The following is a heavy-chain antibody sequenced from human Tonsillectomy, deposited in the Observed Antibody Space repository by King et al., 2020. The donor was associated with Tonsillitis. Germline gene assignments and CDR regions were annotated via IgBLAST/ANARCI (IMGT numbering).Heavy chain of an antibody. J-gene: IGHJ4*02. CDR2: TYYRSKWYN. V-gene: IGHV6-1*01. CDR3: ARGNRWLQPYREYFFDY. D-gene: IGHD5-24*01. Sequence: VQLQQSGPGLVKPSQTLSLTCAISGDSVSSNSAAWNWIRQSPSRGLEWLGRTYYRSKWYNDYAVSVKSRITINPDTSKNQFSLQLNSLTPEDTAVYYCARGNRWLQPYREYFFDYWGQGTLVTVSS. CDR1: GDSVSSNSAA.